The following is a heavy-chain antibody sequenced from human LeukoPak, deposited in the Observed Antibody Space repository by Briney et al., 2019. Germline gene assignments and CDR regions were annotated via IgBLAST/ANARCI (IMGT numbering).Heavy chain of an antibody. CDR1: GFTFSSYG. J-gene: IGHJ4*02. CDR2: ISGSGGST. D-gene: IGHD2-2*01. V-gene: IGHV3-23*01. CDR3: AKVQYQLLWPIDY. Sequence: GGTLRLSCAASGFTFSSYGMSWVRQAPGKGLEWVSAISGSGGSTYYADSVKGRFTISRDNSKNTLYLQMNSLRAEDTAVYYCAKVQYQLLWPIDYWGQGTLVTVSS.